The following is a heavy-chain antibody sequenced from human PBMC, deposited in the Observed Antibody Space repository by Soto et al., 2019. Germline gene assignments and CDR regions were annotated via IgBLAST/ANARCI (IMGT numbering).Heavy chain of an antibody. J-gene: IGHJ4*02. CDR2: LYSGGTT. V-gene: IGHV3-53*01. Sequence: EVQLVESGGGLIQPGGSLRLSCAASGFNFIRKYMSWVRQAPGKGLEWVSVLYSGGTTYYADSVKGRFTISRDTSENTLYLQMNSLRAEDTAVYYCARGLYDSGSFYFDFWGQGTLVTV. CDR3: ARGLYDSGSFYFDF. CDR1: GFNFIRKY. D-gene: IGHD3-10*01.